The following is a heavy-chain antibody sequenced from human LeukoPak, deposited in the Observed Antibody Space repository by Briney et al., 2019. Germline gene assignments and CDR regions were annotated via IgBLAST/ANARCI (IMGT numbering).Heavy chain of an antibody. D-gene: IGHD5-12*01. Sequence: GGSLRLSCAASGFTFSSYSMNWVRQAPGKGLERVSYISSSSSTIYYADSVKRRFTISRDNAKNSLYLQMNSLRAEDTAVYYCARARGYSGYDWGGYWGQGTLVTVSS. CDR2: ISSSSSTI. J-gene: IGHJ4*02. V-gene: IGHV3-48*04. CDR3: ARARGYSGYDWGGY. CDR1: GFTFSSYS.